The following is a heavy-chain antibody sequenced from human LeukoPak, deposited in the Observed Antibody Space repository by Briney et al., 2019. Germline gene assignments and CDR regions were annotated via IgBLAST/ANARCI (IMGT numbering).Heavy chain of an antibody. CDR1: GYRLTTYW. D-gene: IGHD2-2*01. J-gene: IGHJ4*02. V-gene: IGHV5-51*01. CDR3: ASQVYCNTTTCSDH. CDR2: IYPGDSDT. Sequence: GESLKIFRKGSGYRLTTYWIGWVRPMSGEGLEWRGIIYPGDSDTRYSPSFQGQITISADKSISTAYLQWSSLKASDSAMYYCASQVYCNTTTCSDHWGQGTLVTVSS.